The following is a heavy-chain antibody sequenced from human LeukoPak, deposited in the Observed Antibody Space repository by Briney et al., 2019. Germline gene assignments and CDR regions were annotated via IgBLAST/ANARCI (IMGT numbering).Heavy chain of an antibody. CDR1: GSTFSTYA. Sequence: SMKISCKASGSTFSTYAISWVRQAPGQGLEWVGRIVPILGTANYAQNFQGRVTITADRSTTTAYMELSSLRSEDTAVYYCARVPQGSSWPYYFDYWGQGTLVTVSS. V-gene: IGHV1-69*04. CDR2: IVPILGTA. J-gene: IGHJ4*02. D-gene: IGHD6-13*01. CDR3: ARVPQGSSWPYYFDY.